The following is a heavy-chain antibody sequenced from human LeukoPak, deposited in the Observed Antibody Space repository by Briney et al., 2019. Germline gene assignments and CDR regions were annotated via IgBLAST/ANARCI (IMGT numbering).Heavy chain of an antibody. Sequence: GGSLRLSCAASGFTVSRNYMNWVRQAPGKGLEWVSVIYSDGKTYYADSVKGRFTISRDSSKNTLYLQMNSLRAEDTAVYYCARDKTRGLGYSYSKSGNYFDYWGQGTLVTVSS. J-gene: IGHJ4*02. D-gene: IGHD5-18*01. CDR2: IYSDGKT. CDR3: ARDKTRGLGYSYSKSGNYFDY. V-gene: IGHV3-66*01. CDR1: GFTVSRNY.